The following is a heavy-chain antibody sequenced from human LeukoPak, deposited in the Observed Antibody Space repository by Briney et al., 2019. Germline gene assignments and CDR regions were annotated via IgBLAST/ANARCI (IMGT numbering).Heavy chain of an antibody. CDR1: GFTFSSYG. D-gene: IGHD6-19*01. J-gene: IGHJ4*02. Sequence: PGRSLRLSCAASGFTFSSYGMHWVRQGPGKGLEWVSSIYNSGAKTFYADSVKGRFTISRDNSKNTLYLQMNSLRVEDTAVYYCAKDVAPDSGWDLDYWGQGTLVTVSS. V-gene: IGHV3-23*01. CDR3: AKDVAPDSGWDLDY. CDR2: IYNSGAKT.